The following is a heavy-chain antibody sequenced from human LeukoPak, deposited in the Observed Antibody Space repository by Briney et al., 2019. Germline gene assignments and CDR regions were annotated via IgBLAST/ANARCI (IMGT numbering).Heavy chain of an antibody. CDR2: IYYSGST. J-gene: IGHJ4*02. CDR1: GGSISSSSYY. D-gene: IGHD3-22*01. CDR3: ARAGIYYDSSGHDY. Sequence: SGTLSLTCTVSGGSISSSSYYWGWIRQPPGKGLEWIGSIYYSGSTYYNPSLKSRVTISVDTSKNQFSLKLSSVTAADTAVYYCARAGIYYDSSGHDYWGQGTLVTVSS. V-gene: IGHV4-39*07.